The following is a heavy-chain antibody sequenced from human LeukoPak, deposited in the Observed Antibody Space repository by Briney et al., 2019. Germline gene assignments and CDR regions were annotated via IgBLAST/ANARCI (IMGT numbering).Heavy chain of an antibody. CDR3: ATDSTYYYASGSSGPHYFDD. D-gene: IGHD3-10*01. V-gene: IGHV3-30*01. CDR2: ISYDGGNT. CDR1: GFTFSSTA. J-gene: IGHJ4*02. Sequence: GRSLRLSCAASGFTFSSTAMHWVRQAPGKGLEWVAAISYDGGNTHYADSVRGRFTISRDNSKNTRYLQLNRLRAEDTALYYWATDSTYYYASGSSGPHYFDDWGQGTLVTVSS.